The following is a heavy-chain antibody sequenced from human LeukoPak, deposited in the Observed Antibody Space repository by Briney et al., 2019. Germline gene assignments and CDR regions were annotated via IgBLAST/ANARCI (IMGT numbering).Heavy chain of an antibody. CDR3: AGGYGAGSYSA. V-gene: IGHV3-11*01. Sequence: GGSLRLSCAASGFTFSKYYLSWIRPAPGKGLAWISYIVNSGGTTSYADSVQGRFTVSSDDAKNSLYLQMTSLKAEDSAGDYCAGGYGAGSYSAWGQGIPVTVSS. CDR1: GFTFSKYY. J-gene: IGHJ5*02. D-gene: IGHD3-10*01. CDR2: IVNSGGTT.